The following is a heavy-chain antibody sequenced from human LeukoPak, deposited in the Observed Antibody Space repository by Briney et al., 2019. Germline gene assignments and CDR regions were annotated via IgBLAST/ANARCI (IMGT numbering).Heavy chain of an antibody. CDR1: RFTFSSYA. Sequence: PGGSLRLSCAASRFTFSSYAMSWVRQAPGKRLEWVSAISGSGGSTYYADSVKGRFTISRDNSKNTLYLQMNSLRAEDTAVYYCAKGPYYYDSSGYYYWGQGTLVTVSS. CDR2: ISGSGGST. CDR3: AKGPYYYDSSGYYY. D-gene: IGHD3-22*01. J-gene: IGHJ4*02. V-gene: IGHV3-23*01.